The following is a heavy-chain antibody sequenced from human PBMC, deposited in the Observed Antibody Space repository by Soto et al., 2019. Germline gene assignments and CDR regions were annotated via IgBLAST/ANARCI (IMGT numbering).Heavy chain of an antibody. CDR2: IYWDDDK. D-gene: IGHD2-8*01. CDR1: GLSLSTSGVG. Sequence: QITLKESGPTLVKPTQTLTLTCTFSGLSLSTSGVGVGWIRQPPGKALEWLALIYWDDDKRYTPSLRSRLTITKATSKNQVVLTMTTMDPVDTAQYYCALSDGYCTNGVCYFDYWGKGTLVTVSS. CDR3: ALSDGYCTNGVCYFDY. V-gene: IGHV2-5*02. J-gene: IGHJ4*02.